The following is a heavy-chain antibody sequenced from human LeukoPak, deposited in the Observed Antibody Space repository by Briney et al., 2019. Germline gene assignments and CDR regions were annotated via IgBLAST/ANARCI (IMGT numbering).Heavy chain of an antibody. CDR2: ISYDGSNK. V-gene: IGHV3-30-3*01. J-gene: IGHJ6*02. CDR1: GFTFSNYW. CDR3: ARDQDGSGSYYYYYGMDV. D-gene: IGHD3-10*01. Sequence: GGSLRLSCAASGFTFSNYWVTWIRQAPGKGLEWVAVISYDGSNKYYADSVKGRFTISRDNSKNTLYLQMNSLRAEDTAVYYCARDQDGSGSYYYYYGMDVWGQGTTVTVSS.